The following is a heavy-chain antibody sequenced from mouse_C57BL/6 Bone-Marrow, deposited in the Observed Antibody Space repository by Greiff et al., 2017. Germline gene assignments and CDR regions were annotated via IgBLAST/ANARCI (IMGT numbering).Heavy chain of an antibody. CDR3: AKHEGGYDGN. CDR2: IWGGGST. J-gene: IGHJ3*01. D-gene: IGHD2-2*01. V-gene: IGHV2-9*01. Sequence: VTVVASGPGLVAPSQSLSITCTVSGFSFTSSGVAWVRPPPGTGLEWLGVIWGGGSTNYHSALMSRLSISKDNSKSQVFLKRNSLQTDDTAMYYCAKHEGGYDGNWGQGTLVTVSA. CDR1: GFSFTSSG.